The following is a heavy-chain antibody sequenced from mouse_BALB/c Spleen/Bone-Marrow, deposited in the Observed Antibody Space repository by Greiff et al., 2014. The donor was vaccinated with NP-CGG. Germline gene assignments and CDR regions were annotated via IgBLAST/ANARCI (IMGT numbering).Heavy chain of an antibody. CDR2: IYPYNGGT. D-gene: IGHD2-10*02. Sequence: VQLQQPGPELVKPGASVKISRKASGYTFTDYNMHWVKQSHGKSLEWIGYIYPYNGGTGYNQKFKSKATSTVDNSSSTAYMELRSLTSEDSAVYYCARSYGNWYFDVLGAGTTVTVSS. CDR1: GYTFTDYN. V-gene: IGHV1S29*02. CDR3: ARSYGNWYFDV. J-gene: IGHJ1*01.